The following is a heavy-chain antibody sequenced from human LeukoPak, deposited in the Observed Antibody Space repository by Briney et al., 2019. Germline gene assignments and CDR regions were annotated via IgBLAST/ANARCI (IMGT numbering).Heavy chain of an antibody. Sequence: GGSLRLSCAASGFTFSSYSMNWVRQAPGKGLEWVSFISSSSSYIYYADSVKGRFTISRDNAKNSLYLQMNSLRAEDTAVYYCAKAAAGTSAEYFQHWGQGTLVTVSS. J-gene: IGHJ1*01. D-gene: IGHD6-13*01. V-gene: IGHV3-21*01. CDR3: AKAAAGTSAEYFQH. CDR2: ISSSSSYI. CDR1: GFTFSSYS.